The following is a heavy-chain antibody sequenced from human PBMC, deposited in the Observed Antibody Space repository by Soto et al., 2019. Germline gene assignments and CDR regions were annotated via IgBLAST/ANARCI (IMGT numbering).Heavy chain of an antibody. Sequence: ASVKVSCKASGYTFTSYGISWVRQAPGQGLEWMGWISAYNGNTNYAQKLQGRVTMTTDTSTSTAYMGLRSLRSDDTAVYYCARGPLGWHAEYFQHWGQGTLVTVSS. D-gene: IGHD6-19*01. V-gene: IGHV1-18*01. CDR1: GYTFTSYG. CDR2: ISAYNGNT. CDR3: ARGPLGWHAEYFQH. J-gene: IGHJ1*01.